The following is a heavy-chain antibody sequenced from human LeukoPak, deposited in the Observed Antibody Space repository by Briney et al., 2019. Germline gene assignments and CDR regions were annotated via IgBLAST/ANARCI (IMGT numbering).Heavy chain of an antibody. CDR3: ATNLYCSGGTCYTRDSDF. CDR2: ISSSGSTI. CDR1: GFTFSSYE. V-gene: IGHV3-48*03. Sequence: PGGSLRLSCAASGFTFSSYEMNWVRQAPGKGLEWVSYISSSGSTIYYADSVKGRFTISRDNAKNSLYLQMNSLRAEDTAVYYCATNLYCSGGTCYTRDSDFWGQGTLVTVSS. J-gene: IGHJ4*02. D-gene: IGHD2-15*01.